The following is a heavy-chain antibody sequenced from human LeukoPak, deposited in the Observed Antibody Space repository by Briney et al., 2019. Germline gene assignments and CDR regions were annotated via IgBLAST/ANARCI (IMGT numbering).Heavy chain of an antibody. CDR2: INSDGSWT. D-gene: IGHD2-2*01. J-gene: IGHJ4*02. Sequence: GGSLRLSCAASGNYWMHWIRQAPGKGLVWVSHINSDGSWTGYADSVKGRFTISKDNAKNTVYLQMNNLRAEDTAVYYCVSFYETNWGRGTLVTVSS. CDR1: GNYW. CDR3: VSFYETN. V-gene: IGHV3-74*01.